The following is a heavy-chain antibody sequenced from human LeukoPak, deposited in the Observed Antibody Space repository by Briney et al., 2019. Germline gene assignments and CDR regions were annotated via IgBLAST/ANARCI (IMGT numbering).Heavy chain of an antibody. D-gene: IGHD2-2*01. V-gene: IGHV1-2*02. CDR1: GYTFSDYY. CDR2: LYAKSGDT. Sequence: ASVTVSCKASGYTFSDYYMHWVRQAPGQGLEWMGWLYAKSGDTHYEQKFQGRVTLTRDTSISTAYMELSSLTSDDTAVYYCARDPAEEVVGIDYWAREPWSPSPQ. CDR3: ARDPAEEVVGIDY. J-gene: IGHJ4*02.